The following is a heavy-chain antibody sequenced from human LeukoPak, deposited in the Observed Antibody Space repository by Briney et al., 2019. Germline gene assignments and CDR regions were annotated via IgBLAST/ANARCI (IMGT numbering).Heavy chain of an antibody. V-gene: IGHV4-39*07. CDR3: ARGPYSGTAMVTFLDY. J-gene: IGHJ4*02. Sequence: SETLSLTCTVSGGSISSSSYYWGWIRQPPGKGLEWIGSIYYSGSTYYNPSLKSRVTISIDTSKNQFSLKLSSVTAADTAVYYCARGPYSGTAMVTFLDYWGQGTLVTVSS. CDR1: GGSISSSSYY. CDR2: IYYSGST. D-gene: IGHD5-18*01.